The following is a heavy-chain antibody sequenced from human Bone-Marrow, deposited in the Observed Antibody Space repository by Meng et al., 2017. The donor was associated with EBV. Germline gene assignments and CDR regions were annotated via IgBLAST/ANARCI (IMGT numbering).Heavy chain of an antibody. CDR1: GYTFTGYY. J-gene: IGHJ4*02. CDR2: INPNSGDT. D-gene: IGHD6-13*01. Sequence: VQLGRSGAEVKKPGASVKVPCKASGYTFTGYYMHWVRQAPGQGLEWMGRINPNSGDTNYAQKFQGRVTMTRDTSISTAYMELSRLRSDDTAVYYCARAKAAAAGTLIDYWGQGTLVTVSS. CDR3: ARAKAAAAGTLIDY. V-gene: IGHV1-2*06.